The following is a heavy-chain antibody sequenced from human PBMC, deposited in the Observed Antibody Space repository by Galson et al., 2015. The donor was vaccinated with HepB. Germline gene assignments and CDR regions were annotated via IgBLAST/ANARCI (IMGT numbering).Heavy chain of an antibody. V-gene: IGHV6-1*01. CDR1: GDSVSSNSAA. CDR3: ARIRGNAYMPYYFDY. D-gene: IGHD5-24*01. J-gene: IGHJ4*02. CDR2: TYYRSKWYN. Sequence: CAISGDSVSSNSAAWNWIRQSPSRGLEWLGRTYYRSKWYNDYAVSVKSLITINPDTSKNQFSLQLNSVTPEDTAVYYCARIRGNAYMPYYFDYWVQGTLVTVSS.